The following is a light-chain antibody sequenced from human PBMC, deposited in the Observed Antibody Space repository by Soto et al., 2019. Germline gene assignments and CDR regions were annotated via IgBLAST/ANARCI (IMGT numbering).Light chain of an antibody. Sequence: DIQLTHSPSSLSASVVDRVTITFRASQGISSYLAWYQQKPGKVPKLLIYAASTLQSGVPSRFSGSGSGTDFTLTISSLQPEDVATYYCQKCKVAPFTFGGGTKVDIK. V-gene: IGKV1-27*01. CDR1: QGISSY. CDR2: AAS. CDR3: QKCKVAPFT. J-gene: IGKJ4*01.